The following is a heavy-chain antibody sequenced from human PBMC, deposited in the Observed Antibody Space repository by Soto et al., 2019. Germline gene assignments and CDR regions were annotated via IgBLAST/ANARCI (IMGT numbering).Heavy chain of an antibody. CDR1: GYTFTSYY. CDR3: ARSSMVRYYGMDV. CDR2: INPSGGST. D-gene: IGHD3-10*01. Sequence: ASVKVSCKASGYTFTSYYMHWVRQAPGQGLEWMGIINPSGGSTSYAQKFQGRVTMTRGTSTSTVYMELSSLRSEDTAVYYCARSSMVRYYGMDVWGQATTVTVSS. J-gene: IGHJ6*02. V-gene: IGHV1-46*01.